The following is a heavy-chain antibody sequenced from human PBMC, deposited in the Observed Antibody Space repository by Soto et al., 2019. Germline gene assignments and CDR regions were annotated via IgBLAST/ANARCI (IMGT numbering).Heavy chain of an antibody. D-gene: IGHD3-22*01. CDR3: ARDRFDYYDSSGYWRFDP. V-gene: IGHV3-48*01. J-gene: IGHJ5*02. CDR2: ISSSSRTI. CDR1: GFPFSSYS. Sequence: GGSLRLSCAASGFPFSSYSMNWVRPAPGKGLEWVSYISSSSRTIYYADSVKGRFTISRDNAKNSLYLQMNSLRAEDTAVYYCARDRFDYYDSSGYWRFDPWGQGTLVTVSS.